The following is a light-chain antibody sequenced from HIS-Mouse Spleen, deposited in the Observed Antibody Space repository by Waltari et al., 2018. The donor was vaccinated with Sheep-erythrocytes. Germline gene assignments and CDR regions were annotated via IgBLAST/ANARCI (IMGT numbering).Light chain of an antibody. CDR3: SSYAGSNNWV. CDR1: SSDVGGYNY. J-gene: IGLJ3*02. V-gene: IGLV2-8*01. CDR2: EVS. Sequence: QSALTQPPSASGSPGQSVTISCTGTSSDVGGYNYVSWYQHHPGKAPKLMIYEVSKRPSGVPARFSGSKSGNTASLTVSGLQAEDEADYYCSSYAGSNNWVFGGGTKLTVL.